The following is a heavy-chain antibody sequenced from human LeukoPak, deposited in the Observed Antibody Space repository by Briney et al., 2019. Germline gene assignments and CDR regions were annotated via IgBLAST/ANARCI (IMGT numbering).Heavy chain of an antibody. V-gene: IGHV3-23*01. J-gene: IGHJ4*02. CDR1: GFTFSTYA. CDR2: ISGGGGST. D-gene: IGHD6-19*01. Sequence: GGSLRLSCAASGFTFSTYAMSWVRQAPGEGLEWVSGISGGGGSTYYADSVKGRFTISRDNSKNTLYLQMNSLRAEDTAVYYCAKSPGNGCYGDYWGQGPLVPVSS. CDR3: AKSPGNGCYGDY.